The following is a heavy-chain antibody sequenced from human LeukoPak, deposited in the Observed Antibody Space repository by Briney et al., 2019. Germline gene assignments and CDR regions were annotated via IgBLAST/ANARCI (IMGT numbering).Heavy chain of an antibody. V-gene: IGHV5-51*01. Sequence: GESLKISCKGSGYSFTSYWIGWVRQMPGKGLEWMGIIYPGDSDTRYSPSFQGQVTISADKSISTAYLQWSSLKASDTAMYYCARHEGAYYYDSSGLGFFDYWGQGTLVTVSS. D-gene: IGHD3-22*01. CDR2: IYPGDSDT. J-gene: IGHJ4*02. CDR3: ARHEGAYYYDSSGLGFFDY. CDR1: GYSFTSYW.